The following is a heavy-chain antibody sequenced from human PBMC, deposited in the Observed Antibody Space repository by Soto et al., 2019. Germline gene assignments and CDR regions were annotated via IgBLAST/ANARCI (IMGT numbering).Heavy chain of an antibody. J-gene: IGHJ4*02. CDR3: ADAGVGIMIFDS. V-gene: IGHV4-39*01. D-gene: IGHD3-16*01. Sequence: SETLSLTCSVSGGSIGSSTYYWGWIRQPPGKGLEWIGTIYYSGSTYYNPSLKSRVTISVDTSKNQLSLKVRSVTAADTAVYYCADAGVGIMIFDSWGQGTPVTVSS. CDR2: IYYSGST. CDR1: GGSIGSSTYY.